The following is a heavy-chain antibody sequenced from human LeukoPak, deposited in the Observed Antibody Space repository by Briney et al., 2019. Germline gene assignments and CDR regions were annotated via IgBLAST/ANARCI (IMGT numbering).Heavy chain of an antibody. CDR3: ARRAGAYSHPYDY. Sequence: GGSLRLSCTVSGFTVSSNSMSWVRQAPGKGLEWVSFVYSGTIHYSDSVKGRFTISRDNSKNTLYLQMNSLRAEDTAVYYCARRAGAYSHPYDYWGQGTLVTVSS. V-gene: IGHV3-53*01. CDR1: GFTVSSNS. J-gene: IGHJ4*02. CDR2: VYSGTI. D-gene: IGHD4/OR15-4a*01.